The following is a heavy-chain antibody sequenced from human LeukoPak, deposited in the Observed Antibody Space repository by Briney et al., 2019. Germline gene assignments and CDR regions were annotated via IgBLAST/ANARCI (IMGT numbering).Heavy chain of an antibody. V-gene: IGHV3-30*02. J-gene: IGHJ4*02. CDR3: ARETGGYLDY. CDR2: IRYDGSEN. CDR1: GFTFSTHD. Sequence: SGESLRLSCAASGFTFSTHDMHWVRQAPGKGLEWVAFIRYDGSENYYADSVKGRFTISRDNAKNSLYLQMNSLRAEDTAVYYCARETGGYLDYWGQGTLVTVSS.